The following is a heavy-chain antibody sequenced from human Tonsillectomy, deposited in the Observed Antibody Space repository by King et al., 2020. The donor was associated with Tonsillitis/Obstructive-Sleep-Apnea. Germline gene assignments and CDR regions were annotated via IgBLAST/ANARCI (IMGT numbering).Heavy chain of an antibody. J-gene: IGHJ3*01. CDR2: ITWNSGST. CDR1: GFTFEDYA. Sequence: VQLVESGGGLVQPGRSLRLSCAASGFTFEDYAMHWVRRAPGKGLEWVSGITWNSGSTGYAESVKGRFTISRDNARNSLYLQMNILRPEDTALYYCAKDMWYSRSSTHAVADDALDVWGPGTMVTVSS. D-gene: IGHD6-6*01. CDR3: AKDMWYSRSSTHAVADDALDV. V-gene: IGHV3-9*01.